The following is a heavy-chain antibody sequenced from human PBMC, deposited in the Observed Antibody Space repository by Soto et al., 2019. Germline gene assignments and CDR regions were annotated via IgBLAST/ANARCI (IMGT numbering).Heavy chain of an antibody. CDR1: GYSFTNYY. J-gene: IGHJ4*02. CDR2: SNPSGGTT. V-gene: IGHV1-46*01. CDR3: SRDGATMGSYYLDY. D-gene: IGHD5-12*01. Sequence: QMQLVQSGAEVKKPGASVKVSCKASGYSFTNYYMHWERQAPGQGLEGKGISNPSGGTTRYPRKFQGRITVTSDTSTSRVYMEMSSLSSEDTAVYYCSRDGATMGSYYLDYWGQGTLVTVSS.